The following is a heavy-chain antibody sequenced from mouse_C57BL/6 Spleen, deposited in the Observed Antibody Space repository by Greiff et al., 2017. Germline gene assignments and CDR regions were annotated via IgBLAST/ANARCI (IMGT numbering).Heavy chain of an antibody. CDR3: ARPDYYGSSDWYFDV. CDR2: IDPNSGGT. Sequence: QVQLQQPGAELVKPGASVKLSCKASGYTFTSYWMPWVKQRPGRGLEWIGRIDPNSGGTKYTEKFKSQATLTVDKPSSTAYMQLSSLTSEDSAVDYCARPDYYGSSDWYFDVWGTGTMVTVSS. V-gene: IGHV1-72*01. CDR1: GYTFTSYW. J-gene: IGHJ1*03. D-gene: IGHD1-1*01.